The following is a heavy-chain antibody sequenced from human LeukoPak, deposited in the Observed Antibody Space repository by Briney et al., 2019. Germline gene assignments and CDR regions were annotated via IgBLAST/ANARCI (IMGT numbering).Heavy chain of an antibody. Sequence: SETLSLTCAVSGYSISSGYYWGWIRQPPGKGLEWIGSIYHSGSTYYNPSLKSRVTISVDTSKNQFSLKLSSVTAADTAVYYCARDGGYYRFDPWGQGTLVIVSS. CDR2: IYHSGST. J-gene: IGHJ5*02. CDR1: GYSISSGYY. V-gene: IGHV4-38-2*02. D-gene: IGHD2-15*01. CDR3: ARDGGYYRFDP.